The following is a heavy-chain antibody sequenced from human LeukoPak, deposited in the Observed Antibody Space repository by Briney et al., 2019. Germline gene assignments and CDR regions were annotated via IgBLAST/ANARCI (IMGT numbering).Heavy chain of an antibody. D-gene: IGHD1-26*01. CDR2: ISSSSSTI. Sequence: GGSLRLSCAASGFTYSSYSMNWVRQAPGKGLEWVSYISSSSSTIYYADSVKGRFTISRDNAKNSLYLQMNSLRDEDTAVYYCASNYLYSGSSGIYFDYWGQGTLVTVSS. J-gene: IGHJ4*02. CDR3: ASNYLYSGSSGIYFDY. CDR1: GFTYSSYS. V-gene: IGHV3-48*02.